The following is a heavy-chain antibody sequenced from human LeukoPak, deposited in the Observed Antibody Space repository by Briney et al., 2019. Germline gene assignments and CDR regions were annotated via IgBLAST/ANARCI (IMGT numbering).Heavy chain of an antibody. CDR2: IDANNGDT. CDR3: ARDPSSVTLYFFDY. J-gene: IGHJ4*02. D-gene: IGHD4-11*01. Sequence: ASVKVSCKASGYTFRGNYIHWLRQAPGQGLGWMGWIDANNGDTKSAQKFQGRVTMSRDTSISTAYMDLSSLSPDDAAVYYCARDPSSVTLYFFDYWGQGTLVTVSS. V-gene: IGHV1-2*02. CDR1: GYTFRGNY.